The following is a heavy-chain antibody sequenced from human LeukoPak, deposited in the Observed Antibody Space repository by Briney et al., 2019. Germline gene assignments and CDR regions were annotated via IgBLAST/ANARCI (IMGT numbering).Heavy chain of an antibody. D-gene: IGHD5/OR15-5a*01. V-gene: IGHV3-74*01. J-gene: IGHJ3*02. Sequence: GGSLSLSCAASGFSFSNYWRHWVRQAPGKGLVWVSRITSDGSSTSYADSVKGRFTISRDNAKNTLYLQMNILRAEDTAVYYGVRDHHRRLYDSQARDTFDIWGRGTMVTVSS. CDR2: ITSDGSST. CDR3: VRDHHRRLYDSQARDTFDI. CDR1: GFSFSNYW.